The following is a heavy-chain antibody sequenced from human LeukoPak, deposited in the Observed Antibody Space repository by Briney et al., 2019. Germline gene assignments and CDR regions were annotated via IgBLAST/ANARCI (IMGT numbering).Heavy chain of an antibody. J-gene: IGHJ4*02. CDR2: INPSGGST. V-gene: IGHV1-46*01. Sequence: GASVKVSCKASGYTFTSYYMHWVRQAPGQGLEWMGIINPSGGSTSYAQKFQGRVTMTRDTSTSTVYMELSSLRSEDTAVYYCARDPGYCSGGSCYNAYYFDYWGQGTLVTVSS. CDR3: ARDPGYCSGGSCYNAYYFDY. CDR1: GYTFTSYY. D-gene: IGHD2-15*01.